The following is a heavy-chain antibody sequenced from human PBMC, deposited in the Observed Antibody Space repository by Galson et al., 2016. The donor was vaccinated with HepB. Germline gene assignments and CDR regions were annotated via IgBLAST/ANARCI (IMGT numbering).Heavy chain of an antibody. J-gene: IGHJ3*02. CDR2: IKQDGREK. V-gene: IGHV3-7*01. CDR3: ARTVLDFGYAFDI. D-gene: IGHD4-17*01. CDR1: GFSFNTHW. Sequence: SLRLSCAASGFSFNTHWMSWVRRTPGKGLEWVANIKQDGREKYYVDSTRDRFTISRDNSKNTLYLQMNSLRAADTAVYYCARTVLDFGYAFDIWGQGTMVTVSS.